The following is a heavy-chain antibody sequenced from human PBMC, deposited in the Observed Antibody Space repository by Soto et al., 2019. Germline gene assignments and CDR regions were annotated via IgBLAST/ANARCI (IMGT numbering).Heavy chain of an antibody. CDR1: GFSLTTSGVG. V-gene: IGHV2-5*02. Sequence: QITLNESGPTVVKPAETLTLTCTYSGFSLTTSGVGVGWIRQSPGKAPEWLALIYWDDDKRYSASLKSRLTITKDSSKNQLILTMTRVDPADTATYYCASRILRTVFGLVTTTAIYFDFWGQGNTVVVSS. CDR2: IYWDDDK. D-gene: IGHD3-3*01. J-gene: IGHJ4*02. CDR3: ASRILRTVFGLVTTTAIYFDF.